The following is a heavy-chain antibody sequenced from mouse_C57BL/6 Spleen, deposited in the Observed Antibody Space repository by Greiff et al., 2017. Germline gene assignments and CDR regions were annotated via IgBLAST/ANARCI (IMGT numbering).Heavy chain of an antibody. CDR2: IYPGSGNT. J-gene: IGHJ2*01. CDR1: GYTFTDYY. Sequence: VKLVESGAELVRPGASVKLSCKASGYTFTDYYINWVKQRPGQGLEWIARIYPGSGNTYYNEKFKGKATLTAEKSSSTAYMQLSSLTSEDSAVYFGARYYYGSSRDYWGQGTTRTVSS. V-gene: IGHV1-76*01. D-gene: IGHD1-1*01. CDR3: ARYYYGSSRDY.